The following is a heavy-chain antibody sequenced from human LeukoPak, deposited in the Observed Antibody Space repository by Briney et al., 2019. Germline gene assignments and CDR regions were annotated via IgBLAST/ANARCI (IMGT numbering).Heavy chain of an antibody. D-gene: IGHD3-9*01. CDR3: TRDHEPYDVLTGLLY. CDR1: GFSFSAYA. Sequence: GGSLRLSCVASGFSFSAYAMHWVRQAPGKGLEWVTFISYDGSSQYYADSVKGRFTISRDNSNNTLLLQMTSLRPEDTAIYYCTRDHEPYDVLTGLLYWGQGALVTVSS. V-gene: IGHV3-30-3*01. CDR2: ISYDGSSQ. J-gene: IGHJ4*02.